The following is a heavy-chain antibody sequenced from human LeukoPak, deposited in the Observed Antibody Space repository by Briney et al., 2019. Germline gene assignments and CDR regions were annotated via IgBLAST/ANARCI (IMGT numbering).Heavy chain of an antibody. V-gene: IGHV3-53*01. D-gene: IGHD2-15*01. CDR1: GFSLSSDY. Sequence: PGGSLRLSCAASGFSLSSDYMSWVRQAPGKGLEWVSFVYNANGDTYYSDSVKGRFTISSEYSKNTLHLHLANLPPEDTAGYYFSTAPAWHLLHYNWGQETLVSVSS. CDR2: VYNANGDT. CDR3: STAPAWHLLHYN. J-gene: IGHJ4*01.